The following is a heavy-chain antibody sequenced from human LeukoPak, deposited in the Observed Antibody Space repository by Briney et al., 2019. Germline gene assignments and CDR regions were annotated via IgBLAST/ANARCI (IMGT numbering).Heavy chain of an antibody. J-gene: IGHJ5*02. V-gene: IGHV3-9*01. CDR1: GFTFDDYA. Sequence: GGSLRLSCAASGFTFDDYAMHWVRHAPGKGLEWVSGISWNSGSIGYADSVKGRFTISRDNAKNSLYLQMNSLRAEDTALYYCAKVGPRGGFDPWGQGTLVTVSS. CDR2: ISWNSGSI. CDR3: AKVGPRGGFDP.